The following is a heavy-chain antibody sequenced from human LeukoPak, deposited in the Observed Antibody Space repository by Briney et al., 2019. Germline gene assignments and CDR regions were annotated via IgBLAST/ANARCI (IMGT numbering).Heavy chain of an antibody. Sequence: PSETLSLTCTVSGYSISSGYFWGWIRQPPGKGLEWIGSIHHSGITNYSPSLKSRVTISLDTSRNQFSLKLNSVTAADTAVYYCAKSNGYGLIDIWGQGTMVTVSS. D-gene: IGHD3-22*01. V-gene: IGHV4-38-2*02. J-gene: IGHJ3*02. CDR3: AKSNGYGLIDI. CDR2: IHHSGIT. CDR1: GYSISSGYF.